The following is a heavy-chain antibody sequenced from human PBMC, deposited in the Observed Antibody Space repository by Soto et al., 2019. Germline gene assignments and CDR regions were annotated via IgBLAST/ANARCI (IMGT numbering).Heavy chain of an antibody. CDR1: GYTFTTYG. CDR2: ISGYNGNT. CDR3: ARALADCSSTSCYFDGGDGNWFDP. D-gene: IGHD2-2*01. V-gene: IGHV1-18*01. J-gene: IGHJ5*02. Sequence: QVQLVQSGAEVKKPGASVKVSCKASGYTFTTYGMSWVRQAPGQGLEWMGWISGYNGNTNYAQKFQGRVTMTTDTSTSIAYMELSSLRSEDTAVYYCARALADCSSTSCYFDGGDGNWFDPWGQGTLVTVS.